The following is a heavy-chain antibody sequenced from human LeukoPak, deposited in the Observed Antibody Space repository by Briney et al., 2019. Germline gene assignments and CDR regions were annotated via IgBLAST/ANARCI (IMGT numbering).Heavy chain of an antibody. J-gene: IGHJ4*02. Sequence: SETLSLTCAVYGGSFSSYYRSWIRQPPGKGLEWIGEINHSGSTNYNPSLKSRVTISVDTSKNQFSLKLSSVTAADTAVYYCARGRMVRGVIHFDYWGQGTLVTVSS. CDR1: GGSFSSYY. CDR2: INHSGST. D-gene: IGHD3-10*01. CDR3: ARGRMVRGVIHFDY. V-gene: IGHV4-34*01.